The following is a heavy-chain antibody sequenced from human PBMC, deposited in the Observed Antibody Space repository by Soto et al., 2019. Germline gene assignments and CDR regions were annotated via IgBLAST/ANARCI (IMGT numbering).Heavy chain of an antibody. Sequence: QVQLVQSGAEVKKPGASVKVSCKASGYTFTSYYISWVRQAPGQGLEWMGWISGYNGNTNYAQKLQGRVTMTTDTSTSTDCMELRSLRADGTAGYYWLREGRPSLNGGQGTLVTVSS. J-gene: IGHJ4*02. V-gene: IGHV1-18*01. CDR1: GYTFTSYY. CDR3: LREGRPSLN. CDR2: ISGYNGNT. D-gene: IGHD2-2*01.